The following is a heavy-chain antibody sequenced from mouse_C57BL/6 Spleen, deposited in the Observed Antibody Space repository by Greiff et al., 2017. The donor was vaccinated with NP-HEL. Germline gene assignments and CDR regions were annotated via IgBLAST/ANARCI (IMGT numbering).Heavy chain of an antibody. Sequence: VQLQQSGPELVKPGASVKISCKASGYTFTDYYMNWVKQSHGKSLEWIGDINPNNGGTSYNQKFKGKATLTVDKSSSTAYMELRSLTSEDSAVYYCARGLLLGAMDYWGQGTSVTVSS. CDR2: INPNNGGT. CDR3: ARGLLLGAMDY. D-gene: IGHD1-1*01. CDR1: GYTFTDYY. J-gene: IGHJ4*01. V-gene: IGHV1-26*01.